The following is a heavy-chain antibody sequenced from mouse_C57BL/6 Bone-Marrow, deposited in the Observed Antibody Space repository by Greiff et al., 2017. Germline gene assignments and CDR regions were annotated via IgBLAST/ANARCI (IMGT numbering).Heavy chain of an antibody. D-gene: IGHD1-1*01. CDR1: GYTFTSYW. CDR3: AGDYGCSYWYVDV. J-gene: IGHJ1*03. CDR2: IYPGSGST. V-gene: IGHV1-55*01. Sequence: QVQLQQSGAELVKPGASVKMSCKASGYTFTSYWITWVKQRPGQGLEWIGDIYPGSGSTNYNEKFKGKATLTVDTSSSTAYMELHSLTSEDSAVYFCAGDYGCSYWYVDVWGTGTTGTVSS.